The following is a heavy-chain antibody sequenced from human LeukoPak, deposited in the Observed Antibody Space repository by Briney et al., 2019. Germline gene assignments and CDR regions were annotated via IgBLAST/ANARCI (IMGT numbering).Heavy chain of an antibody. CDR3: ARRFPIVVVVAATRYWFDP. Sequence: KSSETLSLTCTVSGDSISSGDYYWSWIRQPAGKGLEWIGRIYTSGSSNYNPSLKSRVTISVDTSKNQFSLKLSSVTAADTAVYYCARRFPIVVVVAATRYWFDPWGQGTLVTVSS. J-gene: IGHJ5*02. D-gene: IGHD2-15*01. CDR1: GDSISSGDYY. V-gene: IGHV4-61*02. CDR2: IYTSGSS.